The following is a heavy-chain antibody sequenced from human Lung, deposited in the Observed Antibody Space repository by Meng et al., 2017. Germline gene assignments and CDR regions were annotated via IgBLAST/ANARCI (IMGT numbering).Heavy chain of an antibody. Sequence: VVGLLTLSETLAPPCVCLGGSFSDYYWSWIRQPPGKGLEWIGEINHSGSTNYNPSLESRATISVDTSQNNLSLKLSSVTAADSAVYYCARGPTTMAHDFDYWGQGTLVTVSS. CDR3: ARGPTTMAHDFDY. CDR1: GGSFSDYY. D-gene: IGHD4-11*01. V-gene: IGHV4-34*01. CDR2: INHSGST. J-gene: IGHJ4*02.